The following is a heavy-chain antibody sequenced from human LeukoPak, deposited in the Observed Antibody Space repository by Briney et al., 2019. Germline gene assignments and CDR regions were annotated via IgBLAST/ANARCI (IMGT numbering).Heavy chain of an antibody. CDR1: GGSISSGDYY. V-gene: IGHV4-31*03. Sequence: SETLSLTCTVSGGSISSGDYYWSWIRQHPGKGLEWIGYIYYSGSTYYNPSLKSRVTISVDTSKNQFSLKLSSVTAADTAVYYCARDHDSYGLDYWGQGTLVTVSS. J-gene: IGHJ4*02. CDR3: ARDHDSYGLDY. CDR2: IYYSGST. D-gene: IGHD5-18*01.